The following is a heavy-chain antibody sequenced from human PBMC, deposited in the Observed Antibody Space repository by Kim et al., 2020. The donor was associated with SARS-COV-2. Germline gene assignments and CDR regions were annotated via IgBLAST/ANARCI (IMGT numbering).Heavy chain of an antibody. Sequence: GGSLRLSCAASGFTFSNFGMHWVRQAPGKGLEWVSVISYDGCNEYYGDSVKGRFTISRDNSKNTLFLEMNSLRPEDTAVYFCAEGVVVATTYFHHWGQGTLVTVSS. CDR1: GFTFSNFG. CDR3: AEGVVVATTYFHH. J-gene: IGHJ1*01. D-gene: IGHD2-15*01. V-gene: IGHV3-30*18. CDR2: ISYDGCNE.